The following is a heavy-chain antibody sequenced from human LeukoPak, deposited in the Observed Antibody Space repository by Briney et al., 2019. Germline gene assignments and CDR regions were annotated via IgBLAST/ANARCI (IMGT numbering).Heavy chain of an antibody. Sequence: GGSLRLSCAASGFTFSSYAMHWVRQAPGKGLEWVAVISYDGSNKYYADSVKGRFTISRDNSKNTLYLQMNSLRSEDTAAYYCARDYYGSGSYSNFDLWGRGTLVTVSS. D-gene: IGHD3-10*01. V-gene: IGHV3-30*04. CDR2: ISYDGSNK. CDR3: ARDYYGSGSYSNFDL. J-gene: IGHJ2*01. CDR1: GFTFSSYA.